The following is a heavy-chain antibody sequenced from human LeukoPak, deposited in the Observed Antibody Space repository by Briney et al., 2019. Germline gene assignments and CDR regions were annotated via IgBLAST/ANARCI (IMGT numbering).Heavy chain of an antibody. J-gene: IGHJ4*02. CDR1: GLTFTKYA. CDR3: AKTNYYDTTDDKPYTTPFDY. D-gene: IGHD3-22*01. Sequence: PGGSLRLSCAASGLTFTKYAMSWVRQAAGKGLEWVSAIGGSGTKTFYAESVKGRFTISRDNSNNILFLQMDSLRAEDTAMYYCAKTNYYDTTDDKPYTTPFDYWGQGALVTVSS. V-gene: IGHV3-23*01. CDR2: IGGSGTKT.